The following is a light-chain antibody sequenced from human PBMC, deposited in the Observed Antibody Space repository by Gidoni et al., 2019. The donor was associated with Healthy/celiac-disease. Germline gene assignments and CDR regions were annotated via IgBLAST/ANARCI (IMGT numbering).Light chain of an antibody. CDR3: QQRSNWPLT. CDR2: DAS. V-gene: IGKV3-11*01. CDR1: QSVSSY. J-gene: IGKJ4*01. Sequence: DILFTQSPATLSLSPGERATLSCRASQSVSSYLAWYQQKPGQAPRLLIYDASNRATGIPARFSGSGSGTDFTLTISSLEPEDFAVYYCQQRSNWPLTFGGGTKVEIK.